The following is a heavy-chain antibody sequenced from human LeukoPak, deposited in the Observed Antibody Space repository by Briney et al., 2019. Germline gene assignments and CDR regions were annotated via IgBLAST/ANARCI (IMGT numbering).Heavy chain of an antibody. J-gene: IGHJ5*02. CDR3: AGVLREWLLFGWFDP. CDR2: ISSGGGTI. CDR1: GFTFSDYY. Sequence: GGSLRLSCAASGFTFSDYYMSWIRQAPGKGLEWVSSISSGGGTIYYADSVKGRFTISRDNAKNSLYLQINSLRVEDTAVYFCAGVLREWLLFGWFDPWGQGTLVTVSS. D-gene: IGHD3-3*01. V-gene: IGHV3-11*01.